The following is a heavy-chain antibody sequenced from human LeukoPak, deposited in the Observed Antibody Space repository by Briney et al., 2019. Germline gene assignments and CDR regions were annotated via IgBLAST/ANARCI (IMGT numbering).Heavy chain of an antibody. CDR3: GRAFPPLRTSSAGDL. CDR1: GFTFSDYD. Sequence: GGSLRLACSASGFTFSDYDMNWVRQAPGKGLEWVSSISGLSSYTYYGESVKGRFSISRDNAKNSLYLQMNSLGAEDTATYYCGRAFPPLRTSSAGDLWGQGILVTVSS. J-gene: IGHJ4*02. V-gene: IGHV3-21*01. CDR2: ISGLSSYT. D-gene: IGHD3-16*01.